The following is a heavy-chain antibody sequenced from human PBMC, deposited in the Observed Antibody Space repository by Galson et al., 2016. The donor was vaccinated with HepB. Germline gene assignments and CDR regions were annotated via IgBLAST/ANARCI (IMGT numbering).Heavy chain of an antibody. CDR2: IYYTGST. Sequence: SETLSLTCTVSGGSISSGSISNSSYYWGWIRQPPGKGLEWIGSIYYTGSTYYNPSLKRRVTISVDTSKNQFSLKQNSVTAADTAVYYCARLRWELSPPFDPWGQGTLVTVSS. CDR3: ARLRWELSPPFDP. CDR1: GGSISSGSISNSSYY. J-gene: IGHJ5*02. V-gene: IGHV4-39*01. D-gene: IGHD1-26*01.